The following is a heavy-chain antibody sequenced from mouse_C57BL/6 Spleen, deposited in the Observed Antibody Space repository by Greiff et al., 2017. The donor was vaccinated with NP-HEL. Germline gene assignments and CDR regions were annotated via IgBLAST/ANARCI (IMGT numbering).Heavy chain of an antibody. CDR3: ARNSLMVYYAMDY. CDR1: GFSLTSYG. D-gene: IGHD1-1*02. J-gene: IGHJ4*01. V-gene: IGHV2-2*01. CDR2: IWSGGST. Sequence: QVQLQQSGPGLVQPSQSLSITCPVSGFSLTSYGVHWVRQSPGKGLEWLGVIWSGGSTDYNAAFISRLSISKDKSKSQVFFKMNSLQADDTAIYYCARNSLMVYYAMDYWGQGTSVTVSS.